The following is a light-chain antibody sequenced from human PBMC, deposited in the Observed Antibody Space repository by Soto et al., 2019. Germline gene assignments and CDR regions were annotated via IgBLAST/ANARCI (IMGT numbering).Light chain of an antibody. Sequence: EIVMTQATASLSVSQGERASLSCRVSQSVSSTSLAWYQQKPGQAPRLLISGAATRATGIPDRFSGSGSGTDFTLTISRLEPEDFAVYCCQQYGSSPRTFGQGTKVDIK. CDR2: GAA. V-gene: IGKV3-20*01. CDR1: QSVSSTS. J-gene: IGKJ1*01. CDR3: QQYGSSPRT.